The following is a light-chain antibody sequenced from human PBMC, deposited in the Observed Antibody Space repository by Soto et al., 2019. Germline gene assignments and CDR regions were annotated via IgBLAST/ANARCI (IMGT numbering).Light chain of an antibody. J-gene: IGKJ4*01. CDR3: QQYNYLPPF. CDR2: TVS. CDR1: QNISNY. Sequence: DLQMTQSPSSLSASVGDRVTITCQASQNISNYLNWYQQKPGKPPRLLIYTVSSLQNGVSARFSGSGSGTDFTLTITNLQSEDFAVYYCQQYNYLPPFFGGGTKVDI. V-gene: IGKV1-39*01.